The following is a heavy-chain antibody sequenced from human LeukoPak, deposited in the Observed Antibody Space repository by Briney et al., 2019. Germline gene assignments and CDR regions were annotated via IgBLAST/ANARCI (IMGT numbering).Heavy chain of an antibody. CDR3: ARIQPSTSNLFDF. CDR1: GFSLSTSGMC. J-gene: IGHJ4*02. D-gene: IGHD1-14*01. V-gene: IGHV2-70*11. Sequence: SGPTLVNPTQTLTLTCTFSGFSLSTSGMCVTWIRQPPGKALEWLARIDWDDAKYYTTFLKTGLTISKDTSKNQVVLTMTNVDPVDTATYYCARIQPSTSNLFDFWGQGTPVTVSS. CDR2: IDWDDAK.